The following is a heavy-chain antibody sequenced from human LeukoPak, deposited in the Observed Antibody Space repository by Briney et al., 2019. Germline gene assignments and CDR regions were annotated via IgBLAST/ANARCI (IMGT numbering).Heavy chain of an antibody. J-gene: IGHJ6*02. V-gene: IGHV1-69*13. D-gene: IGHD1-26*01. CDR3: ARGGSPPTGIDYYYYYGMDV. Sequence: SVKVSCKASGGTFSSYAISWVRQAPGQGLEWMGGIIPIFGTANYAQKFQGRVTITADESTSTAYMELSSLRSEDTAVYYCARGGSPPTGIDYYYYYGMDVWGQGTTVTVSS. CDR2: IIPIFGTA. CDR1: GGTFSSYA.